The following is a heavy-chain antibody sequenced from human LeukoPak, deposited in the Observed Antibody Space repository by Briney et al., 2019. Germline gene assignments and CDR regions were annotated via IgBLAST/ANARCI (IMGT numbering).Heavy chain of an antibody. CDR1: GFTFSSYG. V-gene: IGHV3-30*02. CDR3: AKELTIFGVEYYFDY. J-gene: IGHJ4*02. CDR2: IWYGGSNK. D-gene: IGHD3-3*01. Sequence: GGSLRLFCAASGFTFSSYGMHWVRQAPGKGLEWVAVIWYGGSNKYYADSVKGRFTISRDNSKNTLYLQMNSLRAEDTAVYYCAKELTIFGVEYYFDYWGQGTLVTVSS.